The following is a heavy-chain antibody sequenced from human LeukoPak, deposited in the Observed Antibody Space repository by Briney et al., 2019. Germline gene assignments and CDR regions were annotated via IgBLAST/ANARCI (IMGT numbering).Heavy chain of an antibody. D-gene: IGHD3-10*01. CDR1: GYTFTGYY. V-gene: IGHV1-2*02. Sequence: ASVKVSCKASGYTFTGYYMHWVRQAPGQGLEWMGWINPNSGGTNYAQKFQGRVTMTRDTSISTAYMELSRLTSDDTAVYYCSRDYSGSGRGRTEFDYWGQGTLVTVSS. CDR3: SRDYSGSGRGRTEFDY. J-gene: IGHJ4*02. CDR2: INPNSGGT.